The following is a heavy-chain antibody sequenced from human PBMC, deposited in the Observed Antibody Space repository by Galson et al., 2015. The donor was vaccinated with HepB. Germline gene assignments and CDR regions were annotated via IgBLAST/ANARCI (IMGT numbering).Heavy chain of an antibody. V-gene: IGHV1-69*06. CDR1: GGTFSSYA. CDR3: ARGAAGIIDYYGMDV. CDR2: IIPIFGTA. J-gene: IGHJ6*02. Sequence: SVKVSCKASGGTFSSYAISWMRQAPGQGLEWMGGIIPIFGTANYAQKFQGRVTITADKSTSTAYMELSSLRSEDTAVYYCARGAAGIIDYYGMDVWGQGTTVTVSS. D-gene: IGHD6-13*01.